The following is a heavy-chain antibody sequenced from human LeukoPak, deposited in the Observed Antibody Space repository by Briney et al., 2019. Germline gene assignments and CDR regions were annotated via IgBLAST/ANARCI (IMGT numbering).Heavy chain of an antibody. CDR2: IIPIFGTA. D-gene: IGHD3-22*01. Sequence: SVKVSCKASGGTFSSYAISWVRQAPGQGLEWMGGIIPIFGTANYAQKFQGRVTMTRDTSTSTVYMELSSLRSEDTAVYYCARDFTLDSSGYDFDYWGQGTLVTVSS. J-gene: IGHJ4*02. V-gene: IGHV1-69*05. CDR3: ARDFTLDSSGYDFDY. CDR1: GGTFSSYA.